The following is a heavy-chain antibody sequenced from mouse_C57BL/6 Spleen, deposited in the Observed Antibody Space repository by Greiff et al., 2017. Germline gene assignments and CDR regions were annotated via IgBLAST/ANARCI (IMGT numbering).Heavy chain of an antibody. CDR2: IYPGDGDT. CDR3: QSWDITTVVATDY. J-gene: IGHJ2*01. Sequence: QVQLQQSGAELVKPGASVKISCKASGYAFSSYWMNWVKQRPGKGLEWIGQIYPGDGDTNYNGKFKGKATLTADKSSSTAYMQLSSLTSEDSAVYFCQSWDITTVVATDYWGQGTTLTVSS. V-gene: IGHV1-80*01. D-gene: IGHD1-1*01. CDR1: GYAFSSYW.